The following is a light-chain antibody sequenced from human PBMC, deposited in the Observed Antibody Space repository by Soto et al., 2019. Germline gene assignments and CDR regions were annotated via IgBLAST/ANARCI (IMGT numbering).Light chain of an antibody. Sequence: EIVLTQSPATLSLSPGEIATLSCRASPSVTNFLAWYQQKPGQAPRLLIYGAFNRATGIPARFSGSGSGTDFTLTISSLEPEDSAVYYCQPRNVWPPVTCGQGTRLEIK. CDR2: GAF. CDR3: QPRNVWPPVT. CDR1: PSVTNF. J-gene: IGKJ5*01. V-gene: IGKV3-11*01.